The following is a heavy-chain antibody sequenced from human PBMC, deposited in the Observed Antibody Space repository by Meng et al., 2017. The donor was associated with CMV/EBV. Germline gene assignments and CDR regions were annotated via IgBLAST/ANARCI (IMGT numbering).Heavy chain of an antibody. V-gene: IGHV3-13*03. J-gene: IGHJ6*02. Sequence: GESLKISCAACGFTFSSYDMHWVRQATGKGLEWVSAIGTAGDTYYPGSVKGQFTISRENAKNSLYLQMNSLRAEDTAVYYCARANLYYDFWSGKRLYYYGMDVWGQGTTVTVSS. CDR2: IGTAGDT. CDR3: ARANLYYDFWSGKRLYYYGMDV. D-gene: IGHD3-3*01. CDR1: GFTFSSYD.